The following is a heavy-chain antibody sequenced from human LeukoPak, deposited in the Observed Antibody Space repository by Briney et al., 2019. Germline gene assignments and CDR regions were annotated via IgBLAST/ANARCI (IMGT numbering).Heavy chain of an antibody. CDR2: ISHTGGST. Sequence: GGSLRLSCAASGFTFSSYAMSWVRQAAGKGLEWGSTISHTGGSTYYADSVKGRFTISRDSSKSTLFLQMNSLRAEDTAVYYCAKTARDGYNLYYFDYWGQGTLVTVSS. CDR3: AKTARDGYNLYYFDY. J-gene: IGHJ4*02. CDR1: GFTFSSYA. D-gene: IGHD5-12*01. V-gene: IGHV3-23*01.